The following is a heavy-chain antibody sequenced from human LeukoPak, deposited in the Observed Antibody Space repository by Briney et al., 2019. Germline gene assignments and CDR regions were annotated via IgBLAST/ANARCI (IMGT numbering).Heavy chain of an antibody. CDR1: GFTFSGYW. V-gene: IGHV3-7*01. CDR2: INQDGSGV. J-gene: IGHJ4*02. Sequence: GGSLRLSCAVSGFTFSGYWMSWVRQAPGKGLEWMANINQDGSGVYFVDSVKGRFTISRDDAKNALYLEMTSLRADDTGVYCCVRWDHSNNWHYEYWGQGTLVTVSS. CDR3: VRWDHSNNWHYEY. D-gene: IGHD6-13*01.